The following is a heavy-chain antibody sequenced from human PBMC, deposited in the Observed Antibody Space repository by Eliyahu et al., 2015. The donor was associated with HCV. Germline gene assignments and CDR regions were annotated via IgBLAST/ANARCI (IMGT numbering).Heavy chain of an antibody. D-gene: IGHD3-3*01. CDR3: ASVLRGGYYDFFAPPPPDDY. CDR2: ISSSSSTI. J-gene: IGHJ4*01. Sequence: EVQLVESGGGLVQPGGSLRLSCAASGFXFXSXXXXGVRQAPGKGLEWXSYISSSSSTIYYADSVKGRFTISRDNAKNSLYLQMNSLRDEDTAVYYCASVLRGGYYDFFAPPPPDDYWAQEPWSPSPQ. V-gene: IGHV3-48*02. CDR1: GFXFXSXX.